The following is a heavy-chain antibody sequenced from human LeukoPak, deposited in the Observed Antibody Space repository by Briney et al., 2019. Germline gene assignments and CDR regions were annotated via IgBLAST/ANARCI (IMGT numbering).Heavy chain of an antibody. CDR3: AKAIDYYDSSGSANDY. D-gene: IGHD3-22*01. CDR2: ISYDGSNK. CDR1: GFTFSSYG. Sequence: GSLRLSCAASGFTFSSYGMHWVRQAPGKGLEWVAVISYDGSNKYYADSVKGRFTISRDNSKNTLYLQMNSLRAEDTAVYYCAKAIDYYDSSGSANDYWGQGTLVTVSS. V-gene: IGHV3-30*18. J-gene: IGHJ4*02.